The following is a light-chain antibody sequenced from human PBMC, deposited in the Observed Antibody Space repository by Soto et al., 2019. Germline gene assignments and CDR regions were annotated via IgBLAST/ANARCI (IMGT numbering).Light chain of an antibody. Sequence: QSALTQPASVSGSPGQSVTISCTGTSSDVGGYNYVSWYQQHPGKAPKLMIYEVTNRPSGVSNRFSGSKSGNTASLTISGLLHADEADYYCSSSTESITIVVFGGGTKLTVL. CDR1: SSDVGGYNY. V-gene: IGLV2-14*01. J-gene: IGLJ2*01. CDR3: SSSTESITIVV. CDR2: EVT.